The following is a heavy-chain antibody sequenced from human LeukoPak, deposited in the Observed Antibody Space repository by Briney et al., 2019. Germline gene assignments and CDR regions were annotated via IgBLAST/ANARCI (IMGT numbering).Heavy chain of an antibody. CDR3: ARRSSGSDNWNNSHFDY. J-gene: IGHJ4*02. V-gene: IGHV4-4*09. CDR1: GGSISSYY. Sequence: PSETLSLTCTVSGGSISSYYWSWIRQPPGKGLEWIGYIYTSGSTNYNPSLKSRVTISVDTSKNQFSLKLSSVTAADTAVYYCARRSSGSDNWNNSHFDYWGQGTLVTVSS. D-gene: IGHD1/OR15-1a*01. CDR2: IYTSGST.